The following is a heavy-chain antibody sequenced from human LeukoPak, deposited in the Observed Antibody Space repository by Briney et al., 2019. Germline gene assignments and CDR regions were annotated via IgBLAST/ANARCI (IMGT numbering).Heavy chain of an antibody. CDR1: GFTFSNYG. J-gene: IGHJ4*02. V-gene: IGHV3-33*01. CDR2: VRYDGSKK. CDR3: ARDGYDTNGYYCALY. Sequence: GRSLRLSCVASGFTFSNYGMHWVRQAPGKGLEWVAIVRYDGSKKYYADSVKGRFTISRDNSKNTLYLQMNSLRVEDTAVYYCARDGYDTNGYYCALYWGQGTLVTVSS. D-gene: IGHD3-22*01.